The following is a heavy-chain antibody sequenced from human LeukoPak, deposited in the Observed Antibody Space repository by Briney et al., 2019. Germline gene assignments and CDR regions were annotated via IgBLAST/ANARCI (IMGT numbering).Heavy chain of an antibody. D-gene: IGHD2-2*01. CDR2: IKSKTDGGTT. CDR1: GFTFSNAW. V-gene: IGHV3-15*01. J-gene: IGHJ4*02. Sequence: GGSLRLSCAASGFTFSNAWMSWVRQAPGKGLEWVGRIKSKTDGGTTDYAAPVKGRFTISRDDSKNTLYLQMNSLKTEDTAVYYCTTDLRGEYCSSTSCYYFDYWGQGTLVTVPS. CDR3: TTDLRGEYCSSTSCYYFDY.